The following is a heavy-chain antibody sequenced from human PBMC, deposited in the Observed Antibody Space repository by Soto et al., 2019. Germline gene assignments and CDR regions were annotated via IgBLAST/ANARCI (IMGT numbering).Heavy chain of an antibody. CDR1: GFTFSSYA. CDR3: ARVSYYDSSGSF. D-gene: IGHD3-22*01. CDR2: ISYDGSNK. V-gene: IGHV3-30-3*01. J-gene: IGHJ3*01. Sequence: HPGGSLRLSCAASGFTFSSYAMHWVRQAPGKGLEWVAVISYDGSNKYYADSVKGRFTISRDNSKNTLYLQMNSLRAEDTAVYYCARVSYYDSSGSFWGQGTMVTVSS.